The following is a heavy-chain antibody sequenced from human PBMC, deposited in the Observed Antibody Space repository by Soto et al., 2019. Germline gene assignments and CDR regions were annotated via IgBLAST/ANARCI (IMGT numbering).Heavy chain of an antibody. CDR1: GGSISSGDYY. CDR3: ARVAYGSGSYYSTFDY. J-gene: IGHJ4*02. D-gene: IGHD3-10*01. V-gene: IGHV4-30-4*01. Sequence: SETLSLTCTVSGGSISSGDYYWSWIRQPPGKGLEWIGYIYYSGSTYYNPSLKSRVTISVDTSKNQFSLKLSSVTAADTAVYYCARVAYGSGSYYSTFDYWGQGTLVTVSS. CDR2: IYYSGST.